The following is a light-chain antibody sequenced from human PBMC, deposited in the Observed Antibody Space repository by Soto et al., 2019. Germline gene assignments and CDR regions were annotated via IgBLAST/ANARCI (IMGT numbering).Light chain of an antibody. V-gene: IGLV2-14*03. CDR3: SAYTRSSTRV. CDR2: DVS. CDR1: SSDVGGYNY. J-gene: IGLJ1*01. Sequence: QSALTQPASVSGSPGQSITISCTGTSSDVGGYNYVSWYQHHPGNAPKLLIYDVSTRPSGVSHRFSFSKSGNTASLTISGLQAEDAADYYCSAYTRSSTRVFVTETKVTVL.